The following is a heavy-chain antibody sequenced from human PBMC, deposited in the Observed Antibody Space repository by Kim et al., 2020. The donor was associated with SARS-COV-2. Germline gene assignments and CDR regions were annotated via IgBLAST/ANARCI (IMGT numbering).Heavy chain of an antibody. J-gene: IGHJ6*03. V-gene: IGHV1-8*01. CDR2: MNPNSGNT. CDR3: ARGRYFDWLFTTWGYYYYMDV. Sequence: ASVKVSCKASGYTFTSYDINWVRQATGQGLEWMGWMNPNSGNTGYAQKFQGRVTMTRNTSISTAYMELSSLRSEDTAVYYCARGRYFDWLFTTWGYYYYMDVWGKGTTVTVSS. D-gene: IGHD3-9*01. CDR1: GYTFTSYD.